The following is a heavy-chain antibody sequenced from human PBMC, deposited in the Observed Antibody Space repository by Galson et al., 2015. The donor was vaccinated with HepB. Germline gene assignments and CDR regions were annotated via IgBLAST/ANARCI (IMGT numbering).Heavy chain of an antibody. J-gene: IGHJ4*02. CDR3: AKGGGDGYNNPADY. CDR2: ISYDGSNK. D-gene: IGHD5-24*01. CDR1: GFTFSSYG. Sequence: SLRLSCAASGFTFSSYGMHWVRQAPGKGLEWVAVISYDGSNKYYADSVKGRFTISRDNSKNTLYLQMNSLRAEDTAVYYCAKGGGDGYNNPADYWGQGTLVTVSS. V-gene: IGHV3-30*18.